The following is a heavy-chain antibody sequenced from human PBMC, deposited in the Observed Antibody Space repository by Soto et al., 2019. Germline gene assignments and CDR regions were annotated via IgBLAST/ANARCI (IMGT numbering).Heavy chain of an antibody. Sequence: PVGSLRLSCAASGFSFSRHAIHWVRQAPGKGLEWVAVISKDGSHKYYLDSVKGRFTISRDNSKNILYLQMNSLRDEDTAVYYCARSRSGAVADSFDFWGQGTLVTVSS. CDR3: ARSRSGAVADSFDF. CDR2: ISKDGSHK. V-gene: IGHV3-30*04. D-gene: IGHD3-10*01. CDR1: GFSFSRHA. J-gene: IGHJ4*02.